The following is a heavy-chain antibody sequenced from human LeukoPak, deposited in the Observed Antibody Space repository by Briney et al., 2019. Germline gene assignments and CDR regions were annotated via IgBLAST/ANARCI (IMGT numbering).Heavy chain of an antibody. V-gene: IGHV5-51*01. Sequence: GESLKISCTGSGYSFTSYWIGWVRQKPGRGLEWMGIIYPGDSDTRYSPSFQGQVTISADKSITTAYLQWSSLKASDTAMYYCARLGLGSSWYFDYWGQGTLVTVSS. CDR2: IYPGDSDT. CDR3: ARLGLGSSWYFDY. J-gene: IGHJ4*02. D-gene: IGHD6-13*01. CDR1: GYSFTSYW.